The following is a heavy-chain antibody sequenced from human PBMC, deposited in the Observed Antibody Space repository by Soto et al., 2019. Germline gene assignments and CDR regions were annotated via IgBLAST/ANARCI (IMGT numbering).Heavy chain of an antibody. CDR3: ARAPKTQLEWLSSDAFDI. CDR1: GFTFSDYY. D-gene: IGHD3-3*01. CDR2: ISSSGSTV. V-gene: IGHV3-11*01. J-gene: IGHJ3*02. Sequence: GGSLRLSCAASGFTFSDYYMSWIRQAPGKGLEWVSYISSSGSTVYYADSVRGRFTISRDNAKNSLYLQLNFLRAEDTAVYYCARAPKTQLEWLSSDAFDIWGQGTMVTVSS.